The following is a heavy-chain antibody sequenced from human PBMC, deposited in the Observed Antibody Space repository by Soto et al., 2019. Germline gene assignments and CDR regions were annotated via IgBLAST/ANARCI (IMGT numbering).Heavy chain of an antibody. CDR3: ARDISGSYGQPYYYYGMDV. CDR1: GFTFSSYA. Sequence: GGSLRLSCAASGFTFSSYAMSWVRQAPGKGLEWVAVISYDGSSKYYADSVKGRFTISRDNAKNSLYLQMNSLRAEDTAVYYCARDISGSYGQPYYYYGMDVWGQGTTVTVSS. CDR2: ISYDGSSK. J-gene: IGHJ6*02. D-gene: IGHD5-18*01. V-gene: IGHV3-30-3*01.